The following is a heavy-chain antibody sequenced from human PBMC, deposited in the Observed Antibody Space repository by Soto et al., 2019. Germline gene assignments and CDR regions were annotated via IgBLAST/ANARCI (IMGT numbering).Heavy chain of an antibody. V-gene: IGHV3-48*03. J-gene: IGHJ6*02. D-gene: IGHD3-10*01. CDR2: ISSTASTI. Sequence: EVQLVESGGGLVQPGGSLRLSCAASGFAFSDYEMNWVRQAPGKGLEWISYISSTASTIHYADSVKGRFTISRDNAKNSVYLQINSLRAEDSAVYYCARAAGIMTRGFHGMDVWGQGTTVTLSS. CDR3: ARAAGIMTRGFHGMDV. CDR1: GFAFSDYE.